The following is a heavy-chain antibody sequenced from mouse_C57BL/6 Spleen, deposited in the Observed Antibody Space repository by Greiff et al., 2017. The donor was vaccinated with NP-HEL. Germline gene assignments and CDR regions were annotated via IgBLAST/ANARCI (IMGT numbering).Heavy chain of an antibody. Sequence: EVKLVESGPELVKPGASVKIPCKASGYTFTDYNMDWVKQSHGKSLEWIGDINPNNGGTIYNQKFKGKATLTVDKSSSTAYMELRSLTSEDTAVYYCAKGLRRGYAMDYWGQGTSVTVSS. V-gene: IGHV1-18*01. CDR1: GYTFTDYN. CDR2: INPNNGGT. CDR3: AKGLRRGYAMDY. D-gene: IGHD3-1*01. J-gene: IGHJ4*01.